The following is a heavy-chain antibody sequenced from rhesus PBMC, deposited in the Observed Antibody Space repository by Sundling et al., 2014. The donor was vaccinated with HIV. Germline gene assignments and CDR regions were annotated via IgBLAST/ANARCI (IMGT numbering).Heavy chain of an antibody. Sequence: QVQLQESGPGLVKPSETLSLTCAVSGGSISDSYRWSWIRQPPGKGLEWIGYIYGSSTSTNYNPSLKSRVTISRDTSKNQFSLKLNSVTAADTAVYYCAITTEEGYGLDSWGQGVVVTVSS. D-gene: IGHD3-9*01. CDR2: IYGSSTST. CDR3: AITTEEGYGLDS. V-gene: IGHV4S10*01. CDR1: GGSISDSYR. J-gene: IGHJ6*01.